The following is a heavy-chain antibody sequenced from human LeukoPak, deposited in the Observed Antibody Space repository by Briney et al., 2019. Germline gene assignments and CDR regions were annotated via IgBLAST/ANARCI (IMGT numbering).Heavy chain of an antibody. Sequence: GGSLRLSCAASGFTFSSYEMNWVRQAPGKGLEWVSYISSSSSTIYYADSVKGRSTISRDNSKNTLYLQMNSLRAEDTALYYCAKDRAFGQFLWGNDYWGQGTLVTVSS. V-gene: IGHV3-48*01. D-gene: IGHD3-10*01. CDR1: GFTFSSYE. J-gene: IGHJ4*02. CDR3: AKDRAFGQFLWGNDY. CDR2: ISSSSSTI.